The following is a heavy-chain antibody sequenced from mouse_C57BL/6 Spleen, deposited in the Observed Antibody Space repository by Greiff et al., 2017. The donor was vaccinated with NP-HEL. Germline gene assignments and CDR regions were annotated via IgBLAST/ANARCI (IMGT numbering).Heavy chain of an antibody. D-gene: IGHD2-2*01. Sequence: LQQPGAELVMPGASVKLSCKASGYTFTSYWMHWVKQRPGQGLEWIGEIDPSDSYTNYNQKFKGKSTLTVDKSSSTAYMQLSSLTSEDSAVYYCARGGLRRAWFAYWGQGTLVTVSA. CDR1: GYTFTSYW. V-gene: IGHV1-69*01. CDR2: IDPSDSYT. CDR3: ARGGLRRAWFAY. J-gene: IGHJ3*01.